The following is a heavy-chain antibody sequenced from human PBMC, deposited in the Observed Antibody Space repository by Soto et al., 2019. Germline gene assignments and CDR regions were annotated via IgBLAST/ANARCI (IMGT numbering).Heavy chain of an antibody. CDR3: SRDTGGSYDY. Sequence: EGQLVQSGGGLVQPGGSLRLSCPASGFAFDDYYMDWVRQVPGKGLEWIGRTRDNPNNYAAEYVASVKGRFTISRDASKDSMYLQMNPGKTEDTAVYYCSRDTGGSYDYWGQGALVSVSS. J-gene: IGHJ4*02. CDR2: TRDNPNNYAA. V-gene: IGHV3-72*01. D-gene: IGHD1-26*01. CDR1: GFAFDDYY.